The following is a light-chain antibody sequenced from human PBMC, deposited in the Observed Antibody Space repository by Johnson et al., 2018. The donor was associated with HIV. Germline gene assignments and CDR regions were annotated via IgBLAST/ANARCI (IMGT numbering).Light chain of an antibody. CDR3: GTWDSSLSALA. V-gene: IGLV1-51*01. CDR2: DNN. Sequence: QSVLTQPPSVSAAPGQKVTISCSGSSSNIGNNYVSWYQQLPGRAPKLLIYDNNKRPSGIPDRFSGSKSGTSATLGITGLQTGDEADYYCGTWDSSLSALAFGTGTKVTV. CDR1: SSNIGNNY. J-gene: IGLJ1*01.